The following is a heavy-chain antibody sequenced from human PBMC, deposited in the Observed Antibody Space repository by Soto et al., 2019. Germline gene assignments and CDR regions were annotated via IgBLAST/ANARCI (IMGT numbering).Heavy chain of an antibody. D-gene: IGHD3-22*01. CDR2: IKGEAEGGTT. V-gene: IGHV3-15*01. CDR3: TTGLSNGYYNFDY. J-gene: IGHJ4*02. Sequence: PGGSLRLSCAASGFTFSNAWMSWVRQAPGKGLEWVGRIKGEAEGGTTDYAAPVKGRITISRVFSKDPLYLQMNSLKTEDTAVYYCTTGLSNGYYNFDYWGQGTPVTVSS. CDR1: GFTFSNAW.